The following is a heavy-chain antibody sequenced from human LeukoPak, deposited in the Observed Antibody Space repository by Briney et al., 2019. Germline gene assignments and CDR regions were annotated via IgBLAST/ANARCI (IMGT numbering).Heavy chain of an antibody. V-gene: IGHV1-69*01. D-gene: IGHD2-21*02. CDR1: GCTFSDYS. CDR3: ARVKPAYCGGDCYWYNWFDP. J-gene: IGHJ5*02. Sequence: SLKVSCEASGCTFSDYSISWVRQAPGQGLEWVGGIITIFSYTNYAQNFQGRVTITADESTSTAYMELSSLRSEDTAVYYCARVKPAYCGGDCYWYNWFDPWGQGTLVTVSS. CDR2: IITIFSYT.